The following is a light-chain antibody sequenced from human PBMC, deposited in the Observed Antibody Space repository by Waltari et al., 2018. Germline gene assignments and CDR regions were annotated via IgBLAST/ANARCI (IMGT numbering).Light chain of an antibody. Sequence: DIHMTQSPSSLSASVGDRVTITCRASENVNNDVNWYQQKPGKAPKLLIYKASTMQSGVPSRFSGSGSGTDYSFTISSLQSEDVATYYCQHNYKIPPTFGGGTKVEIK. J-gene: IGKJ4*01. CDR3: QHNYKIPPT. CDR1: ENVNND. V-gene: IGKV1-39*01. CDR2: KAS.